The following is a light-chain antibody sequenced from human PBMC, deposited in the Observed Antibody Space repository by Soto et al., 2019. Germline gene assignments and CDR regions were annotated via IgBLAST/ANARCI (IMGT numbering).Light chain of an antibody. V-gene: IGLV1-47*01. CDR1: SSNIGSNY. CDR2: RNN. J-gene: IGLJ2*01. Sequence: QAVVPQPPSASGTPGQRVTISCSGSSSNIGSNYVYWYQQLPGTAPKLLIYRNNQRPSGVPDRFSGSKSGTSASLAISGLRSEDEADYYCAAWDDSLSVVFGGGTKVTVL. CDR3: AAWDDSLSVV.